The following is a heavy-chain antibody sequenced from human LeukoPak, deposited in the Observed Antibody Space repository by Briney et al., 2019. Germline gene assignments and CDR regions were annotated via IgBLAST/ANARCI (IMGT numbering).Heavy chain of an antibody. Sequence: GGSLRLSCAASGFTFNSYGMYWVRQAPGKGLEWVAFIRSDGTNKYYADSVRGRFTISRDNSKNTLYLQMNGLRPEDTALYYCATDPRLLIYWGHGTLVTVSS. CDR1: GFTFNSYG. D-gene: IGHD2-21*01. CDR3: ATDPRLLIY. V-gene: IGHV3-30*02. J-gene: IGHJ4*01. CDR2: IRSDGTNK.